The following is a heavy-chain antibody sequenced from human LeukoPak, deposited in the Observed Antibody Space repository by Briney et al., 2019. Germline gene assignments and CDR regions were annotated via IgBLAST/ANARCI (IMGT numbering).Heavy chain of an antibody. J-gene: IGHJ4*02. CDR2: ISSSSSNT. CDR1: GFTFSSYG. Sequence: GGSLRLSCAASGFTFSSYGMSWVRQAPGKGLEWVAYISSSSSNTYYADSVKGRFTISRDNAKNSLYLQMNSLRAEDTAVYYCVRVNRMVPGYCSGGTCPGDYWGQGTLVTVSS. CDR3: VRVNRMVPGYCSGGTCPGDY. V-gene: IGHV3-48*01. D-gene: IGHD2-15*01.